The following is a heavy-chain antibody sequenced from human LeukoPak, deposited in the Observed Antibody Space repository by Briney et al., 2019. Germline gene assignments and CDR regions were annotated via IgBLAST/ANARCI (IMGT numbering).Heavy chain of an antibody. Sequence: GGSLRLSCAASGFTFSSYAMHWVRQAPGKGLEWVAVISYDGSNKYYADSVKGRFTISRDNAKNSLYLQMNSLRAEDTAVYYCARDPPSGSVVGATEGPFDYWGQGTLVTVSS. V-gene: IGHV3-30-3*01. D-gene: IGHD1-26*01. CDR3: ARDPPSGSVVGATEGPFDY. CDR1: GFTFSSYA. CDR2: ISYDGSNK. J-gene: IGHJ4*02.